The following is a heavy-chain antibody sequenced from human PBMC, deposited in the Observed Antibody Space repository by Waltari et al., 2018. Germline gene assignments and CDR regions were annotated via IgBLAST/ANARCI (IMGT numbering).Heavy chain of an antibody. CDR3: NRGPPNGXGYYFEN. Sequence: EVQVVDSGGDLVQPGRSLXLSCATSGFIXADYAXSWVRQAPGRGLGWVGYIRSLPYGGTTXFAASVKGXFTIXRDXSHXAXYXQLNSLKAXXTAIXYCNRGPPNGXGYYFENXGQGTLVTVXS. D-gene: IGHD2-8*01. CDR1: GFIXADYA. V-gene: IGHV3-49*04. J-gene: IGHJ4*02. CDR2: IRSLPYGGTT.